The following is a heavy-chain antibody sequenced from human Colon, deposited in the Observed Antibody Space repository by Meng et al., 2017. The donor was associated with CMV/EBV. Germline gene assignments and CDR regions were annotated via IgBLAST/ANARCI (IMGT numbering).Heavy chain of an antibody. CDR1: GGSISSYS. J-gene: IGHJ4*02. CDR2: IYYSGST. V-gene: IGHV4-59*01. D-gene: IGHD1-26*01. CDR3: ARVTGGSWNFDY. Sequence: QEAGPGRVNPPETLSLTCTFSGGSISSYSWSWIRQPPGKGLEWIGYIYYSGSTNYNPSLKSRVTISVDTSKNQFSLKLSSVTAADTAVYYCARVTGGSWNFDYWGQGTLVTVSS.